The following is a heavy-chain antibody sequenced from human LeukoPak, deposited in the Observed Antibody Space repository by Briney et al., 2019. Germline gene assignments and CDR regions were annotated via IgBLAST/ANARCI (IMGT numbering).Heavy chain of an antibody. CDR1: GYTLTELS. V-gene: IGHV1-24*01. J-gene: IGHJ6*02. CDR3: ASTTRASSSWYSLDYYYYGMDV. Sequence: ASVKVSCKVSGYTLTELSMHWVRQAPGKGLEWMGGFDPEDGETIYAQKFQGRVTMTEDTSTDTAYMELSSLRSEDTAVYYCASTTRASSSWYSLDYYYYGMDVWGQGTTVTVSS. CDR2: FDPEDGET. D-gene: IGHD6-13*01.